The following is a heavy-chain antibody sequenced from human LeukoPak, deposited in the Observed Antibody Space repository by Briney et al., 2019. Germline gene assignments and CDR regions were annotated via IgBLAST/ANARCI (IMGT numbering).Heavy chain of an antibody. CDR2: IYHSGST. D-gene: IGHD1-26*01. Sequence: SETLSLTCTVSGYSISSGYYWGWIRQPPGKGLEWIGSIYHSGSTYYNPSLKSRVTISVDTSKNQFSLKLSSVTAADTAVYYCARAYSGSSNWFDPWGQGTLVTVSS. J-gene: IGHJ5*02. V-gene: IGHV4-38-2*02. CDR3: ARAYSGSSNWFDP. CDR1: GYSISSGYY.